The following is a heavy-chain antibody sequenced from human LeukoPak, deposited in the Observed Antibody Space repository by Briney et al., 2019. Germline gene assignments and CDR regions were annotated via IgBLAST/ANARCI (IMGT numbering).Heavy chain of an antibody. CDR2: IYYSGNT. Sequence: NSSETLSLTCTVSGGSISSSSYYWGWIRQPPGKGLEWIGSIYYSGNTYYNSSLKSRVTISVDTSKNQFSLRLSSVTAADTAVYYCARAGATAMVHFDYWGQGTLVTVSS. V-gene: IGHV4-39*01. CDR1: GGSISSSSYY. J-gene: IGHJ4*02. D-gene: IGHD5-18*01. CDR3: ARAGATAMVHFDY.